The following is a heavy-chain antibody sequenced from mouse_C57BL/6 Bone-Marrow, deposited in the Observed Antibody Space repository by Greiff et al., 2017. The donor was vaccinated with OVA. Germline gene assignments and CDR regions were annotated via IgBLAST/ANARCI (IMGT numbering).Heavy chain of an antibody. J-gene: IGHJ4*01. D-gene: IGHD1-1*01. Sequence: VKLLESGAELVKPGASVKLSCKASGYTFTEYSIHWVKQRSGQGLEWIGWFYPGSGSIKYNEKFKDKATLTADKSSSTVYMELSRLTSEDSAVYCCARHEEPAYYDGSSDYAMDYWGQGTSVTVSS. V-gene: IGHV1-62-2*01. CDR1: GYTFTEYS. CDR2: FYPGSGSI. CDR3: ARHEEPAYYDGSSDYAMDY.